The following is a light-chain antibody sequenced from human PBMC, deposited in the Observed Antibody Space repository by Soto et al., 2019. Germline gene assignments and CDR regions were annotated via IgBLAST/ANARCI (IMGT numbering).Light chain of an antibody. CDR1: MRDVGAYNL. Sequence: QSALTQPASVSGSAGQSITISCSVTMRDVGAYNLVPWYQQHPGTAPKLIIYEVRNRPSGISSRFSGSRSGNTASLTISGLQYECEDDYYCSAYTASSTLLFGGGTKLTVL. CDR3: SAYTASSTLL. CDR2: EVR. V-gene: IGLV2-14*01. J-gene: IGLJ3*02.